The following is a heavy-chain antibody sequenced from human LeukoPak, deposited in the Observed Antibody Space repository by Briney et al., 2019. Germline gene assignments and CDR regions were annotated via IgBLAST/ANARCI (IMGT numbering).Heavy chain of an antibody. CDR3: AKDGRYYFGSGSYPFYS. J-gene: IGHJ5*01. CDR1: GFTFSNYA. CDR2: ISGSGDNT. Sequence: AGGSLRLSCAASGFTFSNYAMSWVRQAPGKGLEWVSAISGSGDNTYYADSVRGRFTISRDNSKDTLYLQMNNLRAVGPAMYYCAKDGRYYFGSGSYPFYSWGQGTLVTVSS. D-gene: IGHD3-10*01. V-gene: IGHV3-23*01.